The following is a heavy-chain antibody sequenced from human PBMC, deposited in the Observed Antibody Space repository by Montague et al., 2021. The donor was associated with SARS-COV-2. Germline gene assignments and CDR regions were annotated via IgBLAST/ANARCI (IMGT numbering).Heavy chain of an antibody. V-gene: IGHV4-34*01. CDR3: ARGLKWGFLGGYYYYMDV. Sequence: SETLSLTCAVYGGSSSGYYWSWIRQPPGKGLEWIGEINHNGSTNYNPSLKSRVTISVDTSKNQFSLKLSSVTAADTAVYYCARGLKWGFLGGYYYYMDVWGKGTTVTVSS. CDR2: INHNGST. J-gene: IGHJ6*03. D-gene: IGHD3-3*01. CDR1: GGSSSGYY.